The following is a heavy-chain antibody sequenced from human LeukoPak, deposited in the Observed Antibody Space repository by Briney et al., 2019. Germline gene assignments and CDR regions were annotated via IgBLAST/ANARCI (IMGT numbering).Heavy chain of an antibody. J-gene: IGHJ4*02. D-gene: IGHD3-10*01. CDR1: GFTFSNYW. CDR3: AREAGTSDY. CDR2: IKKDGSEK. V-gene: IGHV3-7*01. Sequence: GGSLRLSCEVSGFTFSNYWMSWVHQAPYKGLEWVAYIKKDGSEKYYVDSVRGRFTISRDNAKNSLYLQMSALRAEDTALYYCAREAGTSDYWGQGTLVTVSS.